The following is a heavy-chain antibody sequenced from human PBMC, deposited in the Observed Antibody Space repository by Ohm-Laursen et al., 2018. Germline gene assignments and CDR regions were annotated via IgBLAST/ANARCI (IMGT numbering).Heavy chain of an antibody. V-gene: IGHV3-11*01. J-gene: IGHJ5*02. Sequence: SLRLSCAASGFTFSSYAMSWIRQAPGKGLEWVSYISSSGSTIYYADSVKGRFTISRDNAKNSLYLQMNSLRAEDTAVYYCARGRNDILTKTRFDPWGQGTLVTVSS. CDR2: ISSSGSTI. D-gene: IGHD3-9*01. CDR1: GFTFSSYA. CDR3: ARGRNDILTKTRFDP.